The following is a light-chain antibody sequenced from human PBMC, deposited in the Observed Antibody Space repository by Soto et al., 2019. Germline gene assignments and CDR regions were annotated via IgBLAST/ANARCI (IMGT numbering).Light chain of an antibody. CDR3: QQRQNWPPIT. Sequence: ETVLTQSPATLSLSPGETATLSCRASQSVSIYLAWYQQKPGQAPRLLIYDASNRAAGIPARFSGSGSGTDFTLTINNLEPEDFAVYYCQQRQNWPPITFGQGTRLDSK. V-gene: IGKV3-11*01. CDR1: QSVSIY. J-gene: IGKJ5*01. CDR2: DAS.